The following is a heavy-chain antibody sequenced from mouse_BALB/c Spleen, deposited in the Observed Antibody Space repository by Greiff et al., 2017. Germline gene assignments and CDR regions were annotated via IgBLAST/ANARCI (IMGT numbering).Heavy chain of an antibody. CDR2: ISNGGGST. V-gene: IGHV5-12-2*01. J-gene: IGHJ3*01. D-gene: IGHD2-2*01. CDR3: ARQGDGNDEIAY. CDR1: GFTFSSYI. Sequence: DVHLVESGGGLVQPGGSLKLSCAASGFTFSSYIMSWVRQTPEKRLEWVAYISNGGGSTYYPDTVKGRFTISRDNAKNTLYLQMNSLKSEDTAMYDCARQGDGNDEIAYWGQGTLVTVSA.